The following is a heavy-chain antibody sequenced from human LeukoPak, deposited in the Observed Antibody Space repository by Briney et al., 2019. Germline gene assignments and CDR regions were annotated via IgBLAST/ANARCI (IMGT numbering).Heavy chain of an antibody. D-gene: IGHD1-26*01. Sequence: ASVKVSCKASGYTFTSYDINWVRQATGQGLEWMGWMNPNSGNTDYAQNFQGRVTMTTDTSTNTAHMELRSLRSDDTAMYYCARDMSGGATVGYWGQGTLVTVSS. CDR3: ARDMSGGATVGY. CDR1: GYTFTSYD. V-gene: IGHV1-8*01. CDR2: MNPNSGNT. J-gene: IGHJ4*02.